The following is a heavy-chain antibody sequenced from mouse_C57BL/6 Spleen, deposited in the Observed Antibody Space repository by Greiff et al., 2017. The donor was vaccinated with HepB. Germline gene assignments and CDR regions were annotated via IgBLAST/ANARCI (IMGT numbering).Heavy chain of an antibody. V-gene: IGHV1-69*01. Sequence: VQLQQPGAELVMPGASVKLSCKASGYTFTSYWMHWVKQRPGQGLEWIGESDPSDSYTNYNQKFKGKSTLTVDKSSRPAYMQLSSLTSEDSAVYYCARDSSGYGFAYWGQGTLVTVSA. CDR2: SDPSDSYT. CDR1: GYTFTSYW. D-gene: IGHD3-2*02. CDR3: ARDSSGYGFAY. J-gene: IGHJ3*01.